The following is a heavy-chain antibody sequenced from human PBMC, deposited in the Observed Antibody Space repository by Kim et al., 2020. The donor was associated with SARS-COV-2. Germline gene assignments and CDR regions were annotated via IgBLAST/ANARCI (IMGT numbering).Heavy chain of an antibody. V-gene: IGHV4-39*07. Sequence: SETLSLTCTVSGGSISSSSYYWGWIRQPPGKGLEWIGSIYYSGSTYYNPSLKSRVTISVDTSKNQFSLKLSSVTAADTAVYYCARGSYWFDPWGQGTLVTVSS. CDR2: IYYSGST. CDR3: ARGSYWFDP. CDR1: GGSISSSSYY. D-gene: IGHD1-26*01. J-gene: IGHJ5*02.